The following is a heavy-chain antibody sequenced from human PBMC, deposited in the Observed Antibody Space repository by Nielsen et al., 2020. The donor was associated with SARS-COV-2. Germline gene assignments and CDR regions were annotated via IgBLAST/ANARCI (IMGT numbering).Heavy chain of an antibody. CDR2: INSDGSST. CDR1: GFTFSSYS. Sequence: GESLKISCAASGFTFSSYSMNWVRQAPGKGLVWVSRINSDGSSTSYADSVKGRFTISRDNAKNTLYLQMNSLRAEDTAVYYCARVHYYYYGMDVWGQGTTVTVSS. J-gene: IGHJ6*02. V-gene: IGHV3-74*01. CDR3: ARVHYYYYGMDV.